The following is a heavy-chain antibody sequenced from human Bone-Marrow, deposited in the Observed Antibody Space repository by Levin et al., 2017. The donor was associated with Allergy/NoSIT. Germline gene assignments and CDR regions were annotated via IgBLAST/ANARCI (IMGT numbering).Heavy chain of an antibody. CDR2: ISGSGGST. V-gene: IGHV3-23*01. CDR1: GFTFSSYA. J-gene: IGHJ4*02. D-gene: IGHD5-18*01. CDR3: AKDLRGDTAIFDY. Sequence: LSLTCAASGFTFSSYAMSWVRQAPGKGLEWVSAISGSGGSTYYADSVKGRFTISRDNSKNTLYLQMNSLRAEDTAVYYCAKDLRGDTAIFDYWGQGTLVTVSS.